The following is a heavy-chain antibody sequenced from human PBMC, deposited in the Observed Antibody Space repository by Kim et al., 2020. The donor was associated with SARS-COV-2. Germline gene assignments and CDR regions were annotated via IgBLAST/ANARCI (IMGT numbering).Heavy chain of an antibody. Sequence: SETLSLTCSVSGGSITSTSSYWGCIRQPPGRGLEWFGSVHYTGSTYYNASLKSRLTLSIDTSKNQFSVKLSSVTAADTAVYYCAKGGRLRYDAFDIWGQGTMVTVSS. D-gene: IGHD3-16*01. CDR1: GGSITSTSSY. V-gene: IGHV4-39*07. J-gene: IGHJ3*02. CDR3: AKGGRLRYDAFDI. CDR2: VHYTGST.